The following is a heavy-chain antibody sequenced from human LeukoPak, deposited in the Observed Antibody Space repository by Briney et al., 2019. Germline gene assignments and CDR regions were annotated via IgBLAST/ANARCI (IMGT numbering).Heavy chain of an antibody. CDR3: ARAQNS. CDR2: INTDGSST. J-gene: IGHJ4*02. V-gene: IGHV3-74*01. CDR1: GFTFTSYW. Sequence: GGSLRLSCAASGFTFTSYWMHWVRQAPGKGLVWVSLINTDGSSTNYADSVKGRFTISRDNAKNTLYLQMNSLRAEDTAAYYCARAQNSWGQGTLVTVSS.